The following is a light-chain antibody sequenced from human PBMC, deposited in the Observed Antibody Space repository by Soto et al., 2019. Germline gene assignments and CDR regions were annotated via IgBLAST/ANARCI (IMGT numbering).Light chain of an antibody. CDR3: AAWDDSLNGYV. CDR2: NNN. CDR1: SSNIGSKT. Sequence: QSVLTQPPSASGTPGQRVTISCSGSSSNIGSKTVTWYQQLPGTAPKLLIYNNNQRPSGVPDRFSGSKSGTSASLAISGLQSEDEADYYCAAWDDSLNGYVFGTGTKVTVL. J-gene: IGLJ1*01. V-gene: IGLV1-44*01.